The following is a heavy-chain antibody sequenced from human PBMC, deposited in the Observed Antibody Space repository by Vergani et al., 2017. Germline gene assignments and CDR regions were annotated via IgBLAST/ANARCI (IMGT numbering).Heavy chain of an antibody. D-gene: IGHD3-16*02. CDR3: AREGFYEHIRGIYRPPTDCGMGV. J-gene: IGHJ6*02. Sequence: QSQLVQSGDEVKKPGASVKVSCKTSGYSFINSGISWVRQAPGQGLEWLGWVSPYNGNTNYGQKSQGRVTMTTDTSTRTAYMQLRSLTFDDTADYYCAREGFYEHIRGIYRPPTDCGMGVWGQGTKVTVAS. V-gene: IGHV1-18*01. CDR2: VSPYNGNT. CDR1: GYSFINSG.